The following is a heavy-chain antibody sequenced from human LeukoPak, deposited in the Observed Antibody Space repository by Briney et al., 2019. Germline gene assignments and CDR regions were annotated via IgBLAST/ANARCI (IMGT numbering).Heavy chain of an antibody. CDR1: GFTFSSYG. Sequence: PGGSLRLSCAASGFTFSSYGMHWVRQAPGKGLEWVAVISYDGSNKYYADSVKGRFTISRDNSKNTLYLQMNSLRAEDTAVYYCARDAGVGISNWFDPWGQGTLVTVSS. D-gene: IGHD1-26*01. V-gene: IGHV3-30*03. J-gene: IGHJ5*02. CDR3: ARDAGVGISNWFDP. CDR2: ISYDGSNK.